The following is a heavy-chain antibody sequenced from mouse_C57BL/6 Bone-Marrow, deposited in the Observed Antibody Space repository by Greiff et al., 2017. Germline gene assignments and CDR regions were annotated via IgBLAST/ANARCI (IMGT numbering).Heavy chain of an antibody. J-gene: IGHJ2*01. D-gene: IGHD2-3*01. CDR3: TTFYDGYYLDY. Sequence: VQLQQSGAELVGPGASVKLSCTASGFNIKDYYMHWVKQRPEQGLEGIGRFDPEDGDTEYAPKFQGKATMTADTSSNTAYLQLSRLTSEDTAGYYCTTFYDGYYLDYWGQGTTLTVSS. V-gene: IGHV14-1*01. CDR2: FDPEDGDT. CDR1: GFNIKDYY.